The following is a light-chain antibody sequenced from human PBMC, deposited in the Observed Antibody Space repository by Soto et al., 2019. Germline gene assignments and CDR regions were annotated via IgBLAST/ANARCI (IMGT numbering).Light chain of an antibody. CDR2: DVT. Sequence: QSALTQAASVSGSPGQSINISCTGTSSDVGGYNYVSWYQQHPGKAPKLVIYDVTNRPSGVSNRFSGSKSGNTASLIISGLQAEDESDYYCSSFTIRSTLVFGGGTKLTVL. J-gene: IGLJ2*01. V-gene: IGLV2-14*01. CDR3: SSFTIRSTLV. CDR1: SSDVGGYNY.